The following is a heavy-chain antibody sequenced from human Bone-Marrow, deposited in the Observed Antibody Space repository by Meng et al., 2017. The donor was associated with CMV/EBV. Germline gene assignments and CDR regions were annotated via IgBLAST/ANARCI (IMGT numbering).Heavy chain of an antibody. CDR2: IMPILDMP. CDR3: AREGCSSMSCYKGNWFDP. D-gene: IGHD2-2*02. J-gene: IGHJ5*02. CDR1: GGTFSSYT. V-gene: IGHV1-69*04. Sequence: SVKVSCKASGGTFSSYTISWVRQAPGQGLEWMGRIMPILDMPKYAQRFQGRVTITADKSTSTAFMELSSLRSEDTAVYYCAREGCSSMSCYKGNWFDPWGQGTPVTFSS.